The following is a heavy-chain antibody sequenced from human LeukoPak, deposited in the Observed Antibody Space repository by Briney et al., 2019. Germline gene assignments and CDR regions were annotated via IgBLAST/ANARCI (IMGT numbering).Heavy chain of an antibody. CDR1: GFVFSSFG. D-gene: IGHD2-21*02. V-gene: IGHV3-30*18. J-gene: IGHJ4*02. CDR3: AKEVTTISTFDS. CDR2: VSYDGRNK. Sequence: GRSLRLSCAASGFVFSSFGIHWVRQAPGKGLEWVAVVSYDGRNKFYGDFVKDRFTISRDNSKNTVFLQMNSLTTADTALYYCAKEVTTISTFDSWGQGTLVTVSS.